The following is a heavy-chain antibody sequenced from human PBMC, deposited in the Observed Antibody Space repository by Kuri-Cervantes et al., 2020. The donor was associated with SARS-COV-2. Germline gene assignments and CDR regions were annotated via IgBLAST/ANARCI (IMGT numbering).Heavy chain of an antibody. Sequence: SVKVSCKASGGTFSSYAISWVRQAPGQGLEWMGGIIPILGIANYAQKFQGRVTITADKSTSTAYMELSSLRSEDTAVYYCAREPGYSSGWYSNYYYYGMDVWGQGTTVTVSS. V-gene: IGHV1-69*10. D-gene: IGHD6-19*01. CDR1: GGTFSSYA. CDR3: AREPGYSSGWYSNYYYYGMDV. CDR2: IIPILGIA. J-gene: IGHJ6*02.